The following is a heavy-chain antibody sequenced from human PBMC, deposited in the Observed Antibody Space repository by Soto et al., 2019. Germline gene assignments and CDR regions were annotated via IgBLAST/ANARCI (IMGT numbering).Heavy chain of an antibody. D-gene: IGHD3-10*01. V-gene: IGHV3-23*01. CDR2: ISGSGGST. CDR3: AKVARDSVRAPRFFDY. CDR1: GFTFSSYA. J-gene: IGHJ4*02. Sequence: QPGGSLRLSCAASGFTFSSYAMSWVRQAPGKGLEWVSAISGSGGSTYYADSVKGRFTISRDNSKNTLYLQMNSLRAEDTAVYYCAKVARDSVRAPRFFDYWGQGTLVTVSS.